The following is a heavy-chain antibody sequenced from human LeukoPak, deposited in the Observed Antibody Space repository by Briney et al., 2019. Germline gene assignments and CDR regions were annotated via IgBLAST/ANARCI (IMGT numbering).Heavy chain of an antibody. D-gene: IGHD2-15*01. Sequence: ASVKVSCKASGYTFTGYYMHWVRQAPGQGLEWMGWINPNSGGTNYAQKFQGRVTMARDTAISTAYMGVSRLRSDDTAVYYCARRPAFPYCSGGSCYDYWGQGTLVTVSS. CDR3: ARRPAFPYCSGGSCYDY. CDR2: INPNSGGT. CDR1: GYTFTGYY. J-gene: IGHJ4*02. V-gene: IGHV1-2*02.